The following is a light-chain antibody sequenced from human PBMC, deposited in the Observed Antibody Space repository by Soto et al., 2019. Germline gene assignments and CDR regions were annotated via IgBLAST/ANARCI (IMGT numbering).Light chain of an antibody. V-gene: IGKV1-9*01. Sequence: DIPLTQSPSFLSASVGDRVTITCRASQGISSYLAWYQQKPGKAPKLLIYAASTLQSVVPSRFSGSGSGTEFTLTISSLQPEDFATYYCQQLNSYPLVTFGGGTKVEIK. CDR3: QQLNSYPLVT. CDR2: AAS. CDR1: QGISSY. J-gene: IGKJ4*01.